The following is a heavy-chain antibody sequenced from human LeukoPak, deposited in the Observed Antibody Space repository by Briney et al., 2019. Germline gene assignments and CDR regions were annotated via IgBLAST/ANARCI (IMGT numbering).Heavy chain of an antibody. CDR2: IYYSGST. CDR3: ARRWAGTNPFDY. V-gene: IGHV4-39*01. Sequence: SETLSLTCTVSGGSISSSSYYWGWIRQPPGKGLEWIGSIYYSGSTYYNPSLTSRVTISVDTSKNQFSLKLSSMTDADTAVYYCARRWAGTNPFDYWGQGTLVTVSS. CDR1: GGSISSSSYY. D-gene: IGHD1-1*01. J-gene: IGHJ4*02.